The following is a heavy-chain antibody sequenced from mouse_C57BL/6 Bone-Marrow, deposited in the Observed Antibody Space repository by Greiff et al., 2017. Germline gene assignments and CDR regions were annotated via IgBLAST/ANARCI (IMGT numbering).Heavy chain of an antibody. CDR1: GYTFTSYW. V-gene: IGHV1-55*01. CDR2: IYPGSGST. CDR3: ASSAYYSKGRFAY. J-gene: IGHJ3*01. D-gene: IGHD2-5*01. Sequence: VQLQQPGAELVKPGASVKMSCKASGYTFTSYWITWVKQRPGQGLEWIGDIYPGSGSTNYNEKFKSKATLTVDTSSSTAYMQLSSLTSEDSAVYYCASSAYYSKGRFAYWGQGTLVTVSA.